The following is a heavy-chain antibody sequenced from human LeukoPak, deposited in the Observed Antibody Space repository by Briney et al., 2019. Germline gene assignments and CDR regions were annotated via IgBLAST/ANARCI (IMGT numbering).Heavy chain of an antibody. CDR3: ARDGRFLEWLSPYYYYYGMDV. V-gene: IGHV4-61*02. D-gene: IGHD3-3*01. Sequence: SETLSLTCAVSGGSISSGGYYWSWIRQPAGKGLEWIGRIYTSGSTNYNPSLKSRVTMSVDTSKNQFSLKLNSVTAADTAVYYCARDGRFLEWLSPYYYYYGMDVWGQGTTVTVSS. CDR2: IYTSGST. CDR1: GGSISSGGYY. J-gene: IGHJ6*02.